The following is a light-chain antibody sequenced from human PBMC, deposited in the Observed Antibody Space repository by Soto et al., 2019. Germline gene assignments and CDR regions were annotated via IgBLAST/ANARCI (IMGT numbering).Light chain of an antibody. J-gene: IGLJ1*01. CDR1: KLGDKY. V-gene: IGLV3-1*01. CDR2: QDS. CDR3: QAWASSTPDV. Sequence: SYELTQPPSVSVSPGQTASITCSGDKLGDKYACWYQQKPGQSPVLVIYQDSKRPSGIPERFSGSNSGNTATLTISGTQAMDEADYYCQAWASSTPDVFGTGTKLTVL.